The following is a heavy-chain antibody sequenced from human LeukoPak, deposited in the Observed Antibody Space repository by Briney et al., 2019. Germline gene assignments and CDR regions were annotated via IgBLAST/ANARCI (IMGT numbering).Heavy chain of an antibody. CDR1: GFTLSSFG. V-gene: IGHV3-30*02. CDR3: ARGAARSHYYYMDV. J-gene: IGHJ6*03. Sequence: GGSLRLSCAASGFTLSSFGIHWVRLAPGKGLEWVAFLRDDGSKIYYVDSVKGRSIISRDKPKNTLFLQMNSLRTEETAVYYCARGAARSHYYYMDVWGKGTTVTISS. D-gene: IGHD6-13*01. CDR2: LRDDGSKI.